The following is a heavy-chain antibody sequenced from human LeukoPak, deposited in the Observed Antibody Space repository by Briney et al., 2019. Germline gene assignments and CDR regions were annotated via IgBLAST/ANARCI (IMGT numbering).Heavy chain of an antibody. J-gene: IGHJ4*02. CDR3: ARGRGVAGLDY. Sequence: PSETLSLTCAVYGGSFSGYYWSWIRQPPGKGLEWIGEINHSGSTNYNPSLKSRVTISVDTSKNQFSLKLSSVTAADTAVYYCARGRGVAGLDYWGQGTLVTVSS. CDR2: INHSGST. CDR1: GGSFSGYY. D-gene: IGHD6-19*01. V-gene: IGHV4-34*01.